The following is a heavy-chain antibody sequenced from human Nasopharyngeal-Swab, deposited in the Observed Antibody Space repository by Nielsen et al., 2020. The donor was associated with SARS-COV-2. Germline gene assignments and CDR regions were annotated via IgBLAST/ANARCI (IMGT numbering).Heavy chain of an antibody. J-gene: IGHJ6*02. CDR2: MNPNSGNT. CDR1: GDTFTSYD. D-gene: IGHD1-7*01. CDR3: ARELELPHYYYGMDV. Sequence: ASVKVSCKASGDTFTSYDINWVRQDTGQGLEWMGWMNPNSGNTGYAQKFQGRVTMTRNTSISTAYMELSSLRSEDTAVYYCARELELPHYYYGMDVWGQGTTVTVSS. V-gene: IGHV1-8*01.